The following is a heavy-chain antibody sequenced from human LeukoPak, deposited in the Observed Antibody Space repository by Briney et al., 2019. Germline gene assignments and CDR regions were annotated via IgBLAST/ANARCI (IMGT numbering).Heavy chain of an antibody. V-gene: IGHV1-8*02. J-gene: IGHJ6*02. CDR1: GYTFTSYG. CDR2: MNPNSGIT. D-gene: IGHD6-13*01. Sequence: GASVKVSCKASGYTFTSYGINWVRQATGQGLEWMGWMNPNSGITGYAQKFQGRVTMTRNTSISTAYMELSSLRSEDTAVYYCARMGSSSWYLYYYYGMDVWGQGTTVTVSS. CDR3: ARMGSSSWYLYYYYGMDV.